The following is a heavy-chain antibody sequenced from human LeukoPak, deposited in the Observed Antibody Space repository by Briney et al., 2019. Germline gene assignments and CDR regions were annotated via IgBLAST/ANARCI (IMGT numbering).Heavy chain of an antibody. CDR3: ARAGDDSSGYYPPDY. CDR1: GGSISSYY. V-gene: IGHV4-59*01. CDR2: IYYSGST. D-gene: IGHD3-22*01. Sequence: SSETLSLTCTVSGGSISSYYWSWIRQPPGKGLEWIGYIYYSGSTNYNPSLKSRVTISVDTSKNQFSLKLSSVTAADTAVYYCARAGDDSSGYYPPDYWGQGTLVTVSS. J-gene: IGHJ4*02.